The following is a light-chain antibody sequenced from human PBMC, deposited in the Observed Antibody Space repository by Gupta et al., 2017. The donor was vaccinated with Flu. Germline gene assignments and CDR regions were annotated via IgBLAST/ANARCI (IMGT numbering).Light chain of an antibody. CDR3: QSYDNSLSGWV. Sequence: QSVLTQPPSVSGAPGQRVPISCTGSSSNIGARYGVHWYQQLPGAVPKLLIYSTTNRPSGVPDRFSASKSGTSASLAIAGLQAEDEADYYCQSYDNSLSGWVFGGGTKLTVL. V-gene: IGLV1-40*01. J-gene: IGLJ3*02. CDR2: STT. CDR1: SSNIGARYG.